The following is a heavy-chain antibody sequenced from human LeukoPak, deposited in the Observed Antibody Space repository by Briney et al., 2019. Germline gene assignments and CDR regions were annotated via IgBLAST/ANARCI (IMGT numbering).Heavy chain of an antibody. D-gene: IGHD6-19*01. J-gene: IGHJ4*02. V-gene: IGHV1-18*01. CDR1: GYTFTSYG. CDR3: ARESSGGWYFI. Sequence: GASVKVSCKASGYTFTSYGISWVRQAPGQGLEWMGWISTYNGNTNYALNLQGRLTMTTDTSTSTVYMELRSLRSDDTAVYYCARESSGGWYFIRGQGTLVTVSS. CDR2: ISTYNGNT.